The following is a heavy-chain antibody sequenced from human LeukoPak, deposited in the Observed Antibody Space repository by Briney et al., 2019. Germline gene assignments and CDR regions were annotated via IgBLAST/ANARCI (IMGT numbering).Heavy chain of an antibody. J-gene: IGHJ4*02. CDR2: ISSSSSYI. D-gene: IGHD3-10*01. CDR3: ARALVRGGKIDY. CDR1: GFTFSSYS. Sequence: PGGSLRLSCAASGFTFSSYSMNWVRQAPGKGLEWVSSISSSSSYIYYADSVKGRFTISRDNSKNTLYLQMNSLRAEDTAVYYCARALVRGGKIDYWGQGTLVTVSS. V-gene: IGHV3-21*01.